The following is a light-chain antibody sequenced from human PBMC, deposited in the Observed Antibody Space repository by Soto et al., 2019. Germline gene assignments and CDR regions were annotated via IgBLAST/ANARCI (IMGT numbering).Light chain of an antibody. J-gene: IGLJ1*01. CDR1: SSDVGGYNY. CDR3: SSYAGSNNYV. V-gene: IGLV2-8*01. CDR2: DVS. Sequence: QSVLTQPPSASGSPGQSVTISCTGTSSDVGGYNYVSWYQQYPGKAPKLMIYDVSKRPSGVPDRFSGSKSGNTASLTVSGLQAEDEADYYCSSYAGSNNYVFGTGTKLTVL.